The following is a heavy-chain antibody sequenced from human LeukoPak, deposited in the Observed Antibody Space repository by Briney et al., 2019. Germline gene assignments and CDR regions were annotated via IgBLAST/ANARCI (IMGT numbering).Heavy chain of an antibody. CDR2: ISYDGSNK. J-gene: IGHJ4*02. Sequence: PGGSLRLSCAASGFTFSSYAMHWVRQAPGKGLEWVAVISYDGSNKYYADSVKGRFTISRDNSKNTLYLQMNSLGAEDTAVYYCARSPGGFDYWGQGTLVTVSS. CDR3: ARSPGGFDY. D-gene: IGHD3-16*01. V-gene: IGHV3-30-3*01. CDR1: GFTFSSYA.